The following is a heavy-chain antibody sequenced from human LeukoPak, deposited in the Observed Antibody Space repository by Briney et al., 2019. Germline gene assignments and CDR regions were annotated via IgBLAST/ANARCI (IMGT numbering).Heavy chain of an antibody. J-gene: IGHJ5*02. CDR3: ARGRLVYDCWSGYYWFDP. CDR1: GYTFTGYY. CDR2: INPNSGGT. D-gene: IGHD3-3*01. Sequence: ASVKVSCKASGYTFTGYYMHWVRQAPGQGLEWMGWINPNSGGTNYAQKFQGRVTMTRDTSISTAYMELSRLRSDDTAVDYCARGRLVYDCWSGYYWFDPWGQGTLVTVSS. V-gene: IGHV1-2*02.